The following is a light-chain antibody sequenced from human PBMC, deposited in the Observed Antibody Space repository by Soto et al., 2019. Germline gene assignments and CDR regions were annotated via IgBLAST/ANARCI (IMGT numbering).Light chain of an antibody. CDR1: QSVSRNY. CDR2: AAS. CDR3: QQSGSSPPT. V-gene: IGKV3-20*01. J-gene: IGKJ1*01. Sequence: EVVLTQSPGTLSLSPGERATLSCRASQSVSRNYLAWYQKKPGQAPRLLIYAASNRATGIPDRFSGSGSGTDFTLTISRLEPEDFAVYYCQQSGSSPPTFGQGTKVDIK.